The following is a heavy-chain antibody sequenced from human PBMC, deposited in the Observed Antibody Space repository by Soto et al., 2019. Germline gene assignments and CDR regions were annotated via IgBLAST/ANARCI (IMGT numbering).Heavy chain of an antibody. CDR1: GGSISSYY. Sequence: PSETLSLTCTVSGGSISSYYWSWIRQPPGKGLEWVGYIYYTGSTTYNPSLKSRLTLSVDTSKDQFSLKLRSVSAADTAVYYCARLGRWLQALDSWGQGTLVTVS. CDR2: IYYTGST. V-gene: IGHV4-59*08. CDR3: ARLGRWLQALDS. D-gene: IGHD5-12*01. J-gene: IGHJ4*02.